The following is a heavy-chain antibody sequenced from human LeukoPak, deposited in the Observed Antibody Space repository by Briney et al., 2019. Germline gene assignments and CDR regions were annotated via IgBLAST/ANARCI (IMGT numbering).Heavy chain of an antibody. CDR2: IYYSGST. CDR1: GGSISSYY. J-gene: IGHJ4*02. Sequence: PSETLSLTCTASGGSISSYYWSWIRQPPGKGVEWIGHIYYSGSTNYNPSLKSRVTISVDSSKNQFSLKLSSVIAADTAVYYCARGYSYGFDYWGQGTLVTVSS. CDR3: ARGYSYGFDY. D-gene: IGHD5-18*01. V-gene: IGHV4-59*01.